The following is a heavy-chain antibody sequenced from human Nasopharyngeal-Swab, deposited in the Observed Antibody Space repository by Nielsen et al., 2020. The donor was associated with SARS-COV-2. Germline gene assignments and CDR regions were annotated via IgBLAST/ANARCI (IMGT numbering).Heavy chain of an antibody. Sequence: SETLSLTCTVSGDSISSGTHYWSWIRQSPGKDLEWIAYIYYNLNSYSSSNPSLKSRVSISIDTSKNQFSLNLSSVTAADTAVYYCARDGRDYYGMDVWGQGTTVTVSS. J-gene: IGHJ6*02. CDR1: GDSISSGTHY. CDR2: IYYNLNSYS. V-gene: IGHV4-61*01. D-gene: IGHD1-26*01. CDR3: ARDGRDYYGMDV.